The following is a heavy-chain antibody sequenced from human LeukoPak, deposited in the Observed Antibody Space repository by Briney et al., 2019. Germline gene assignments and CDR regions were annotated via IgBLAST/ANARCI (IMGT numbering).Heavy chain of an antibody. CDR3: ATYYGGDTAFDY. CDR2: LDPGHGEK. V-gene: IGHV1-24*01. CDR1: GYRLADVY. Sequence: GASVKVSCRVSGYRLADVYIHWVRQAPGPGLEWMGGLDPGHGEKLYAQKFQGRVSMTEDTSTDTACMELSSLRSEDTAIYYCATYYGGDTAFDYWGQGTLVTVSS. J-gene: IGHJ4*02. D-gene: IGHD3-22*01.